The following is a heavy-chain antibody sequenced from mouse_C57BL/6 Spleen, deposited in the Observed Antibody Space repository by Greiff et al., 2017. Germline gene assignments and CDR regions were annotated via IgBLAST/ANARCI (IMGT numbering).Heavy chain of an antibody. Sequence: EVQLQQSGPELVKPGASVKISCKASGYTFTDYYMNWVKQSHGKSLEWIGDINPNNGGTSYNQKFKGKATLTVDKSSSTAYMELRSLTSEDSAVYYCARTPVYYGSSSVYFDVWGKGTTVTVSS. CDR2: INPNNGGT. D-gene: IGHD1-1*01. CDR1: GYTFTDYY. CDR3: ARTPVYYGSSSVYFDV. J-gene: IGHJ1*03. V-gene: IGHV1-26*01.